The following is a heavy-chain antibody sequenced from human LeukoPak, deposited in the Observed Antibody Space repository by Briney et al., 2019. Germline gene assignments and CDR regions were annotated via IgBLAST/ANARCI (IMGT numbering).Heavy chain of an antibody. Sequence: GGSLRLSCAASGFTFSSYAMSWVRQAPGKGLEWVSAISGSGGSTYYADSVKGRFTISRDNSKNTLYLQMNSLRAEDTPVYYCAKSRTGIAVAGTVSWGQGTLVTVSS. CDR3: AKSRTGIAVAGTVS. D-gene: IGHD6-19*01. CDR2: ISGSGGST. CDR1: GFTFSSYA. J-gene: IGHJ5*02. V-gene: IGHV3-23*01.